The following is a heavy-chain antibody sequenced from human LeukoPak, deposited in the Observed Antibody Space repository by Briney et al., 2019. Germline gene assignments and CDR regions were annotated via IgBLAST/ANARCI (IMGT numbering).Heavy chain of an antibody. CDR2: IYYSGST. V-gene: IGHV4-59*08. Sequence: SETLSLTCTVSGGSISVHYWSWIRQPPGKGLEWIGYIYYSGSTNYNPSLNSRATMSVDTSKHQFSLKLNFVTAADTAVYYCARQGSGWYYFDYWGQGTVVTVSS. D-gene: IGHD6-19*01. J-gene: IGHJ4*02. CDR1: GGSISVHY. CDR3: ARQGSGWYYFDY.